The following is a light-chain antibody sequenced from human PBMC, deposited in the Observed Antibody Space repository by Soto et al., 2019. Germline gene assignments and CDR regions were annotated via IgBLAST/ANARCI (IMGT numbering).Light chain of an antibody. CDR3: SSYTTSNTRQIV. V-gene: IGLV2-14*03. CDR2: DVT. J-gene: IGLJ1*01. CDR1: SSDVGGYNY. Sequence: QSVLTXPASVSGSPGQSITISCTGTSSDVGGYNYVSWYQHHPGKAPKLIIYDVTSRPSGVSNPFSGSKSGNTASLTISGLQPEDEADYYCSSYTTSNTRQIVFGTGTKVTVL.